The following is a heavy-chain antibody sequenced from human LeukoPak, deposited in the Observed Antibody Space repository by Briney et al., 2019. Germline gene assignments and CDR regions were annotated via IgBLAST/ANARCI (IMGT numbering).Heavy chain of an antibody. V-gene: IGHV3-21*01. D-gene: IGHD4-17*01. CDR3: ARPTTVTTISADAFDI. CDR1: GFTFSDYT. CDR2: ISSGGTYK. J-gene: IGHJ3*02. Sequence: GGCLRLSCAASGFTFSDYTMNWVRQAPGKGLEWVSSISSGGTYKYYADSVKGRFTISRDNAQNSLYLQMNSLRAEDSSVYYCARPTTVTTISADAFDIWGQGTMVTVSS.